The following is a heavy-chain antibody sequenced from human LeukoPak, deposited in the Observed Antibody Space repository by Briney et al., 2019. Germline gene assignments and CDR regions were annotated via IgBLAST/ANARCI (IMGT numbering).Heavy chain of an antibody. Sequence: GGPLRLSCAASGFTFSSYSMNWLRQAPGKGLEWVSSISSSSSYIYYADSVKGRFTISRDNAKNSLYLQMNSLRAEDTAVYYCARASSHYYGSGSYLDFDYWGQGTLVTVSS. CDR2: ISSSSSYI. V-gene: IGHV3-21*01. CDR1: GFTFSSYS. D-gene: IGHD3-10*01. J-gene: IGHJ4*02. CDR3: ARASSHYYGSGSYLDFDY.